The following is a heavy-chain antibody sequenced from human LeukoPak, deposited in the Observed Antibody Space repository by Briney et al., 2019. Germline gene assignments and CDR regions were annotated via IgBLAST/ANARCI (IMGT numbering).Heavy chain of an antibody. CDR3: AKDEAYSGRAYGMDV. Sequence: PGGSLRLSCAASGFTFSSYAMSWVRQAPGKGLEWVSVISGNGGSTYYADSVKGRFTISRDNSKNTLYLQMNSLRAEDTAVYYCAKDEAYSGRAYGMDVWGQGATVTVSS. V-gene: IGHV3-23*01. CDR2: ISGNGGST. J-gene: IGHJ6*02. CDR1: GFTFSSYA. D-gene: IGHD1-26*01.